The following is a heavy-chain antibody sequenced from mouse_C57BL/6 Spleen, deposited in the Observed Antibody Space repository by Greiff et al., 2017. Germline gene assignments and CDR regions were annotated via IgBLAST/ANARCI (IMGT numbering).Heavy chain of an antibody. CDR1: GFSLTSYG. D-gene: IGHD2-4*01. Sequence: VQLQQSGPGLVQPSQSLSITCTVSGFSLTSYGVHWVRQSPGKGLEWLGVIWSGGSTDYNAAFISRLSISKDNSKSQVFFKMNSLQADDTAIYYCASLNDYASAFDVWGTGTTVTVSS. J-gene: IGHJ1*03. CDR3: ASLNDYASAFDV. V-gene: IGHV2-2*01. CDR2: IWSGGST.